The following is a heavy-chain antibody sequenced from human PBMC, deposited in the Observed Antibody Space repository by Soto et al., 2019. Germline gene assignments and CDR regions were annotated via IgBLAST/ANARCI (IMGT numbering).Heavy chain of an antibody. Sequence: PSETLSLTCSVSGGSLSGYSWSWFRQPPGKGLEYIGYVYYRGTTNYNPSLESRVTISVDTSKNQFSLRLTSVTAADTAVYYCARRTYYYDSSGKDHFDYWGQGTLVTVSS. CDR3: ARRTYYYDSSGKDHFDY. D-gene: IGHD3-22*01. CDR1: GGSLSGYS. J-gene: IGHJ4*02. V-gene: IGHV4-59*01. CDR2: VYYRGTT.